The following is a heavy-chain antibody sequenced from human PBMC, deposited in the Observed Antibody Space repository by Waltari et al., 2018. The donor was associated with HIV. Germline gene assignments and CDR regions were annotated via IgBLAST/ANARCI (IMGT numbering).Heavy chain of an antibody. CDR3: ARGGYYYDISGYYHY. J-gene: IGHJ4*02. Sequence: QVQLVESGGGVVQPGRSLRLSCAGAGFTFSTFALHWVRQAPGKGLEWVAVIWYDGDNKYYADSVKGRFTISRDNSKNTLYLQMNSLRVEDTAVYYCARGGYYYDISGYYHYWGQGTLVTVSS. D-gene: IGHD3-22*01. CDR1: GFTFSTFA. V-gene: IGHV3-33*01. CDR2: IWYDGDNK.